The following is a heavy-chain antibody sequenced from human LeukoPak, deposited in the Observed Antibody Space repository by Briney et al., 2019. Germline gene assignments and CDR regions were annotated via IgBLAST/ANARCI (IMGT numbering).Heavy chain of an antibody. CDR1: GGSISSYY. V-gene: IGHV4-59*01. D-gene: IGHD6-19*01. CDR3: ARASGYSSGWAIGY. CDR2: IYYSGST. J-gene: IGHJ4*02. Sequence: SETLSLTCTVSGGSISSYYWSWIRQPPGKGLEWIGYIYYSGSTNYNPSLKSRVTISVDTSKNQFSLKLSSVTAADTAVYYCARASGYSSGWAIGYWGQGTLVTVSS.